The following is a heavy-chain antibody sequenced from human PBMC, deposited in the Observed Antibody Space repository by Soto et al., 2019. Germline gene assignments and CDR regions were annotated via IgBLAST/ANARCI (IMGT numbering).Heavy chain of an antibody. D-gene: IGHD6-13*01. CDR2: IYHSGST. J-gene: IGHJ5*02. CDR1: GGSISSGGYS. Sequence: SETLSLTCAVSGGSISSGGYSWSWMRQPPGKGLEWIGYIYHSGSTYYNPSLKSRVTISVDRSKNQFSLKLSSVTAADTAVYYCARGGGGQQLARFDPWGQGTLVTVSS. CDR3: ARGGGGQQLARFDP. V-gene: IGHV4-30-2*01.